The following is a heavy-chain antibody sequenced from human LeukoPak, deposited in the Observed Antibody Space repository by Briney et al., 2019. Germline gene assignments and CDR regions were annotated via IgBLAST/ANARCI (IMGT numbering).Heavy chain of an antibody. V-gene: IGHV3-7*03. D-gene: IGHD2-21*01. CDR1: GFTFSSYW. Sequence: GGSLRLSCTAPGFTFSSYWMTWVPGRQAPGDGLEWLASIKHDGCEKSYVDSVQGRCTISRHNANGALYLQMNSLRPEDPADYYCARNRVVVPAARWGQGTLVTVSS. CDR2: IKHDGCEK. CDR3: ARNRVVVPAAR. J-gene: IGHJ4*02.